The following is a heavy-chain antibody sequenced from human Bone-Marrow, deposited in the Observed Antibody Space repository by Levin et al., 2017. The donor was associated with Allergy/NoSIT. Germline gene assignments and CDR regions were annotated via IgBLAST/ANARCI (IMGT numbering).Heavy chain of an antibody. V-gene: IGHV4-34*01. Sequence: RTSETLSLTCAVYGGSFSGYYWSWIRQPPGKGLEWIGEINHSGSTNYNPSLKSRVTISVDTSKNQFSLKLSSVTAADTAVYYCARRARLYYGSGSYSLIGWYFDLWGRGTLVTVSS. CDR2: INHSGST. J-gene: IGHJ2*01. CDR3: ARRARLYYGSGSYSLIGWYFDL. D-gene: IGHD3-10*01. CDR1: GGSFSGYY.